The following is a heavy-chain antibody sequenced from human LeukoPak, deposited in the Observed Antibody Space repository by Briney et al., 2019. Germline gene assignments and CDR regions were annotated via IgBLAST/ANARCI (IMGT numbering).Heavy chain of an antibody. J-gene: IGHJ4*02. D-gene: IGHD4-11*01. Sequence: RSSETLSLTCTVSGGSISSTNHYWSWIRQPPGKGLEWIGVIYYSGRTYYDPSLKSRATIAVDTSKNQFSLKLSSVTAADTAVYYCAGGYDYTSISIDYWGQGTLVTVSS. CDR1: GGSISSTNHY. CDR3: AGGYDYTSISIDY. V-gene: IGHV4-39*01. CDR2: IYYSGRT.